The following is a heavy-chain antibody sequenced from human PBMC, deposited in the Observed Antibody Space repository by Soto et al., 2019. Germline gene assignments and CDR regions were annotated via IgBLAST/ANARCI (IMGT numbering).Heavy chain of an antibody. CDR3: ARLSLSAMIVEDY. D-gene: IGHD3-22*01. J-gene: IGHJ4*02. Sequence: PSETLSLTCTVSGGSISSGDYYWSWIRQPPGKGLEWIGYIYYSGSTYYNPSLKSRVTISVDTSKNQFSLKLSSVTAADTAVYYCARLSLSAMIVEDYWGKGTRVTVS. CDR2: IYYSGST. V-gene: IGHV4-30-4*01. CDR1: GGSISSGDYY.